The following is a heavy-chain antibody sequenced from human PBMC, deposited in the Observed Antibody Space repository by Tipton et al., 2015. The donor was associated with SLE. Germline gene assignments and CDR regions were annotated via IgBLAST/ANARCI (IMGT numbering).Heavy chain of an antibody. J-gene: IGHJ4*02. Sequence: QLVQSGAEVKKPGASVKVSCKASGYTFTRFGISWVRQAPGQRLEWMGWISAYNGDTNYAQNFQGRVTMTTDTSTNTAYMELRSLRSDDTAVYYCALERWLQVLDSWGQGTLVTVSS. CDR3: ALERWLQVLDS. CDR1: GYTFTRFG. D-gene: IGHD5-24*01. CDR2: ISAYNGDT. V-gene: IGHV1-18*01.